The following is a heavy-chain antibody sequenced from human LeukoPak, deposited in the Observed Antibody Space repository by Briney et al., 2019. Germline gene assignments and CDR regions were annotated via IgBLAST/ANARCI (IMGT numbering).Heavy chain of an antibody. CDR1: GGSISTYY. J-gene: IGHJ3*02. CDR3: ARHTAIDAFDI. Sequence: SETLSLTCSLPGGSISTYYWSWIRQPPGKGLEWIGYVFYSGSTDYNPSLKSRVTISVDTSKNQFSLKLLSVTAADTAVYYCARHTAIDAFDIWGQGSMVTVAS. CDR2: VFYSGST. V-gene: IGHV4-59*08.